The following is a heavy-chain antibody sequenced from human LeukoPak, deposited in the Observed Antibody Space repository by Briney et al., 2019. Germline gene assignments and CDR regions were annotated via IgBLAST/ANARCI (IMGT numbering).Heavy chain of an antibody. CDR2: INHSGST. J-gene: IGHJ4*02. Sequence: SETLSLTCAVYGGSFSGYYWSWIRQPPGKGLEWIGEINHSGSTNYNPSLKSRVTISVDTSKNQFSLKLSSVTAADTAVYYCARDQRQQLVSGGFDYWGQETLVTVSS. CDR3: ARDQRQQLVSGGFDY. D-gene: IGHD6-13*01. V-gene: IGHV4-34*01. CDR1: GGSFSGYY.